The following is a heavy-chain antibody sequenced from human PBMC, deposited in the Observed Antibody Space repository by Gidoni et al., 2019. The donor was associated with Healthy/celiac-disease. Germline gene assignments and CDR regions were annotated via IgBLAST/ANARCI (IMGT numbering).Heavy chain of an antibody. CDR2: ISSSSSYI. D-gene: IGHD2-21*02. CDR1: GFTFSDYA. J-gene: IGHJ6*02. Sequence: EVQLVESGGGLVKPGGSLRLSCAASGFTFSDYAMNWVRQAPGKGLEGVLSISSSSSYIYYADSVKGRFTISRDNAKNSLYLQMNSLRAEDTAVYYCARDSGLGTVVTPHYGMDVWGQGTTVTVSS. CDR3: ARDSGLGTVVTPHYGMDV. V-gene: IGHV3-21*01.